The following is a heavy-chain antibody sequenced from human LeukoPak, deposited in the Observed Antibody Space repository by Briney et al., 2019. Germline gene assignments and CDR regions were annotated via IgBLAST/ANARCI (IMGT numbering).Heavy chain of an antibody. CDR1: GGSISSYY. CDR2: IYTSGST. J-gene: IGHJ5*02. D-gene: IGHD6-6*01. Sequence: PSETLSLTCTVSGGSISSYYWSWIRQPAGKGLEWIGRIYTSGSTNYNPSLKSRVAMSVDTSKNQFSLKLSSVTAADTAVYYCARKRRGYSSSSGNWFDPWGQGTLVTVSS. V-gene: IGHV4-4*07. CDR3: ARKRRGYSSSSGNWFDP.